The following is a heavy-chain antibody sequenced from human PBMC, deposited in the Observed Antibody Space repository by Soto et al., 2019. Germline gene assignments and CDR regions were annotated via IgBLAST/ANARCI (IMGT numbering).Heavy chain of an antibody. V-gene: IGHV3-23*01. CDR3: AKEGSIAAAGTSLYYYYYYMDV. D-gene: IGHD6-13*01. J-gene: IGHJ6*03. CDR1: GFTFSSYA. CDR2: ISGSGGST. Sequence: GGSLRLSCAASGFTFSSYAMSWVRQAPGKGLEWVSAISGSGGSTYYADSVKGRFTISRDNSKNTLYLQMNSLRAEDTAVYYCAKEGSIAAAGTSLYYYYYYMDVWGKGTTVTVSS.